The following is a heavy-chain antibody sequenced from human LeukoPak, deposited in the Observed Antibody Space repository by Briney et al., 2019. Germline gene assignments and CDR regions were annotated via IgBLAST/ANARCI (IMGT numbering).Heavy chain of an antibody. J-gene: IGHJ6*02. V-gene: IGHV4-39*07. CDR1: GGTFSSSSYY. CDR3: ARHLLHSGCEDGMDV. Sequence: PSETLSLTCTVSGGTFSSSSYYWGWVRQPPGQGLEWIGSIYYTGTTNYNPSLKSRITISMDTSKKQFSLKLSSVTAADTAVYYCARHLLHSGCEDGMDVWGQGTTVTVSS. CDR2: IYYTGTT. D-gene: IGHD5-12*01.